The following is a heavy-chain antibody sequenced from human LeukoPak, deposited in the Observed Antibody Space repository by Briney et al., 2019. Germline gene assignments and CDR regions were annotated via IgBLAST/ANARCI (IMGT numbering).Heavy chain of an antibody. D-gene: IGHD1-14*01. CDR2: ISSDSGTI. J-gene: IGHJ5*02. Sequence: PGGSLRLSCAASGFTFSRYNMNWVRQAPGKGLEWVSYISSDSGTIYYADSVKGRFTISRDNAKNSLYLQMNSLRAEDTAVYYCARAAQPGFDPWGQGTLVTVSS. CDR3: ARAAQPGFDP. CDR1: GFTFSRYN. V-gene: IGHV3-48*01.